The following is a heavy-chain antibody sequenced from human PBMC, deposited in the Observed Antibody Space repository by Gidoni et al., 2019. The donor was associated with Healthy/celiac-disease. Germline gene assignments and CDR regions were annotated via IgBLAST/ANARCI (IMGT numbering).Heavy chain of an antibody. CDR3: ARASDCSSTSFYSSKRTTWFDP. J-gene: IGHJ5*02. V-gene: IGHV4-34*01. Sequence: QVQLQQWGAGLLKPSETLSLTCAVYGGSFSGYYWSWIRQPPGKGLELIGEINHSGSTNYNPSLKSRVTISVDTSKNQFSLKLSSVTAAYTAVYYCARASDCSSTSFYSSKRTTWFDPWGQGTLVTVSS. CDR2: INHSGST. CDR1: GGSFSGYY. D-gene: IGHD2-2*01.